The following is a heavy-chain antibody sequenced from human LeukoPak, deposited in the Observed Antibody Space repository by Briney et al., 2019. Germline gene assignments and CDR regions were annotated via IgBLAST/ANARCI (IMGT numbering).Heavy chain of an antibody. Sequence: PSETLSLTCTVSGYSISSGYYWGWIRQPPGKGLEWIGSIYYSGSTYYNPSLKSRVTISVDTSKNQFSLKLSSVTAADTAVYYCARASANWFDPWGQGTLVTVSS. CDR1: GYSISSGYY. J-gene: IGHJ5*02. D-gene: IGHD3-10*01. CDR2: IYYSGST. CDR3: ARASANWFDP. V-gene: IGHV4-38-2*02.